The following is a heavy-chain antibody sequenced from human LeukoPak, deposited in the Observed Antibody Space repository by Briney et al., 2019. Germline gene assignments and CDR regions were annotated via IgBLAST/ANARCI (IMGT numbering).Heavy chain of an antibody. V-gene: IGHV3-7*01. CDR3: ARAREAPANVFPDH. Sequence: GGSLRLSCAASGFTFSRYWMTWVRQSPGQGLEWVANINQDGSEKYYGDSVTGRFTISRDNAENSLFLQMNSLRADDTGVYYCARAREAPANVFPDHWGQGVVVTVSS. CDR1: GFTFSRYW. CDR2: INQDGSEK. J-gene: IGHJ4*02. D-gene: IGHD2-15*01.